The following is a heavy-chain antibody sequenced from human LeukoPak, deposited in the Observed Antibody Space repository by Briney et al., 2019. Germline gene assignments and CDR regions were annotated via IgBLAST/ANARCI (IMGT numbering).Heavy chain of an antibody. CDR2: ISAYTGNS. D-gene: IGHD6-13*01. J-gene: IGHJ3*02. V-gene: IGHV1-18*01. Sequence: ASVKVSCKASGYTFSIYGITWVRQAPGQGLEWMGWISAYTGNSNYAQKFQDRVTMTTDTSTSTAYMELRSLRSDDTAVYYCARVGSSNDAFDIWGQGTMVTVSS. CDR1: GYTFSIYG. CDR3: ARVGSSNDAFDI.